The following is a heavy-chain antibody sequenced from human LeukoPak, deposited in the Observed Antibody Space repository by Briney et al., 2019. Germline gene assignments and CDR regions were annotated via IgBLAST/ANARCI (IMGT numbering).Heavy chain of an antibody. CDR1: GFTFSSYS. Sequence: PGGSLRLSCAASGFTFSSYSMNWVRQAPGKGLEWVSSISSSSSYIYYADSVKGRFTISRDNAKNSLYLQMNSLRAEDTAVYYCARYQGSTAMDTFDYWGQGTLVTVSS. J-gene: IGHJ4*02. CDR3: ARYQGSTAMDTFDY. V-gene: IGHV3-21*01. CDR2: ISSSSSYI. D-gene: IGHD5-18*01.